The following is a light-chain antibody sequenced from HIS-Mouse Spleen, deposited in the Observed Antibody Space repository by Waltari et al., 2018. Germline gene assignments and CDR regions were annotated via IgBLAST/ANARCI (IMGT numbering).Light chain of an antibody. CDR3: QVWDSSSDHPV. CDR1: NIGSKS. CDR2: EDS. Sequence: SYVLTQPPSVSVAPGKTARITCGGNNIGSKSVYWYQQKPGQAPVLVVYEDSDRPSGIPERFSGSNSGNTATLTISRVEAGDEADYYCQVWDSSSDHPVFGGVTKLTVL. V-gene: IGLV3-21*03. J-gene: IGLJ2*01.